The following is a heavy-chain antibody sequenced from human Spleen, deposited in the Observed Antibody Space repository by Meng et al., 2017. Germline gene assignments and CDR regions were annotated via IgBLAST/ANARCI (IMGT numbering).Heavy chain of an antibody. D-gene: IGHD3-22*01. Sequence: QVQLQESGPGLVKPSGTLSLTRSVSGGATRSSNWWSCVRQPPGKGLEWYGEIYHSGSTNYNPSLKSLVTISLDQSKIHFSLKLISVTAADTAVYYCARIPDYDTSASWGQGTLVTVSS. J-gene: IGHJ5*02. CDR1: GGATRSSNW. CDR2: IYHSGST. CDR3: ARIPDYDTSAS. V-gene: IGHV4-4*02.